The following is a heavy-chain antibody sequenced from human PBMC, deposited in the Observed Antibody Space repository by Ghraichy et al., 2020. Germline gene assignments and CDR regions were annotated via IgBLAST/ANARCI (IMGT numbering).Heavy chain of an antibody. D-gene: IGHD3-16*02. J-gene: IGHJ4*02. CDR3: ARCYDSMWGIYPLNY. CDR2: IKSDGSGK. Sequence: GGSLRLSCAASGFTFSNYWMTWVRQAPGKGLEWVANIKSDGSGKYFVDSVKGRFTISRDNAENSLYLQMNSLRAEDTAVYYCARCYDSMWGIYPLNYWGQGTLVIVPS. V-gene: IGHV3-7*01. CDR1: GFTFSNYW.